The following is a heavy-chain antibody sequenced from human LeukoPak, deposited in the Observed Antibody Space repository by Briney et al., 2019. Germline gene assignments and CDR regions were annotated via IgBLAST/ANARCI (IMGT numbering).Heavy chain of an antibody. CDR2: IKQDGSVK. D-gene: IGHD3-10*01. J-gene: IGHJ5*02. CDR3: ARDPSGSPVFDP. CDR1: GFTFSSYW. Sequence: RGSLRLSCAASGFTFSSYWMNWVRQAPGKGLEWVANIKQDGSVKNYVDSVKGRFTISRDNAKNSLFLQMNSLRAEDTAVYYCARDPSGSPVFDPWGQGTLVTVSS. V-gene: IGHV3-7*01.